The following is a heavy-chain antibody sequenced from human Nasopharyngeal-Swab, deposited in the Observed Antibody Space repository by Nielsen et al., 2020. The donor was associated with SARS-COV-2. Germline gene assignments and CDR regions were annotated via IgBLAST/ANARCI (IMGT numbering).Heavy chain of an antibody. CDR2: MNPNSGNT. D-gene: IGHD1-1*01. Sequence: SVKVSCKASGYTFPSSDINWVRQATGQGLEWMGWMNPNSGNTDYAQKFKGRVTMTRNTSISTGYMELSGLRFEDTAVYYCASGGTAYWGQGTLVTVSS. CDR1: GYTFPSSD. CDR3: ASGGTAY. V-gene: IGHV1-8*01. J-gene: IGHJ4*02.